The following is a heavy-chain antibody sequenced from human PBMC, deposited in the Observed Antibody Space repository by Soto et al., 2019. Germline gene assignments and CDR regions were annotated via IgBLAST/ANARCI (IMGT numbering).Heavy chain of an antibody. Sequence: SLRLSCAASGFTFSSYGMHWVRQAPGKGLEWVAVIWYYGSNKYYADSVKGRFTISRDNSKNTLYLQMDSLIVEDTAVYYCAKDHQTYNWDYLFDSWGPGTLVTVSS. CDR3: AKDHQTYNWDYLFDS. J-gene: IGHJ4*02. D-gene: IGHD1-7*01. CDR2: IWYYGSNK. CDR1: GFTFSSYG. V-gene: IGHV3-33*06.